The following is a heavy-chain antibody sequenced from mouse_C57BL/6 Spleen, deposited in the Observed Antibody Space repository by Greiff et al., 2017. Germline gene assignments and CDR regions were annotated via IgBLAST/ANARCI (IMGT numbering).Heavy chain of an antibody. CDR3: ARLEVILEGMDY. CDR2: IYPRDGST. D-gene: IGHD2-14*01. V-gene: IGHV1-78*01. Sequence: QVQLQQSDAELVKPGASVKISCKVSGYTFTDYSIHWMKQRPEQGLEWIGYIYPRDGSTNYNEKFKGKATLTADKSSSTAYMQLNSLTSEDSAVCFCARLEVILEGMDYWGQGTPVTVSS. J-gene: IGHJ4*01. CDR1: GYTFTDYS.